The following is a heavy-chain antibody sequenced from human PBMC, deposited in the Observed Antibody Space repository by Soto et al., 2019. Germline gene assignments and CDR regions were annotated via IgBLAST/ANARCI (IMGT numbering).Heavy chain of an antibody. J-gene: IGHJ5*02. CDR1: GFAFSSHW. CDR3: ARVRAVAYGFDP. CDR2: ITYDANNT. Sequence: HPGGSLRLSCAASGFAFSSHWMHWVRQAPGKGLVWVAGITYDANNTDYADSVKGRFTISRDNSKNTLYLQMNSLRAEDTAVYYCARVRAVAYGFDPWGQGTLVTVSS. V-gene: IGHV3-30-3*01. D-gene: IGHD6-19*01.